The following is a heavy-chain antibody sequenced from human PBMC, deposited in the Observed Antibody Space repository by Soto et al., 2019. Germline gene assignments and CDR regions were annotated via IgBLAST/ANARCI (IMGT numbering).Heavy chain of an antibody. J-gene: IGHJ5*02. CDR2: IIPIFGTA. D-gene: IGHD6-13*01. CDR1: GGTFSSYA. Sequence: GASVKVSCKASGGTFSSYAISWVRQAPGQGLEWMGGIIPIFGTANYAQKFQGRVTITADKSTSTAYMELSSLRSEDTAVYYCTLSGQQLENWFDPWGQGTLVTVSS. V-gene: IGHV1-69*06. CDR3: TLSGQQLENWFDP.